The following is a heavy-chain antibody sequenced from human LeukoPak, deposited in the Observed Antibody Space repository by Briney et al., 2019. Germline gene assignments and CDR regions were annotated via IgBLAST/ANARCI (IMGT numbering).Heavy chain of an antibody. J-gene: IGHJ4*02. CDR1: GFTFCKYE. D-gene: IGHD3-22*01. Sequence: QPGGSLRLSCAASGFTFCKYEMTWGRQAPGTGLEWVSYISSSGSGSTIYYADSVKGRFTISRDNAKNSLYLQMNSLRAEDTAVYYCVRGYYSDYWGEGTLVTVSS. CDR2: ISSSGSGSTI. V-gene: IGHV3-48*03. CDR3: VRGYYSDY.